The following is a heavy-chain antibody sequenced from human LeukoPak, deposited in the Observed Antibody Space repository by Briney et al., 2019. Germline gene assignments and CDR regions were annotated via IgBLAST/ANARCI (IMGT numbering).Heavy chain of an antibody. CDR2: INPNSGGT. J-gene: IGHJ4*02. D-gene: IGHD4-17*01. Sequence: ASVKVSCKASGDTFTGYYMHWVRQAPGQGLEWMGWINPNSGGTKYAQKFQGRVTMTRDTSISTAYMELSRLRSDDTAVYYCARGSSVRGLDYWGQGTLVTVSS. CDR3: ARGSSVRGLDY. V-gene: IGHV1-2*02. CDR1: GDTFTGYY.